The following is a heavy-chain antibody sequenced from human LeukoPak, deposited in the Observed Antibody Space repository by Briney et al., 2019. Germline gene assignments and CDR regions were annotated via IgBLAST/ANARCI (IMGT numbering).Heavy chain of an antibody. Sequence: PGGSLRLSCAASGFTFSNYAMHWVRQAPGKGLEWVAFIRYDARNKYYADSVKGRFTISRDNSKNTLYLQMNSLRAEDTAVYYCAKDEDYYDSSGYSDWGQGTLVTVSS. CDR3: AKDEDYYDSSGYSD. J-gene: IGHJ4*02. CDR2: IRYDARNK. V-gene: IGHV3-30*02. CDR1: GFTFSNYA. D-gene: IGHD3-22*01.